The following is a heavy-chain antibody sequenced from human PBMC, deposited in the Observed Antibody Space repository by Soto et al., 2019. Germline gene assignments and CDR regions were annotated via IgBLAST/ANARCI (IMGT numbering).Heavy chain of an antibody. Sequence: GESLKISCKGSGYSFTSYWIGWVRQMPGKGLEWMGIIYPGDSDTRYSPSFQGQVTSSADKSISTAYLQWSSLKASDTAMYYCARRGTFYYYYYGMDVWGQGTTVTVSS. V-gene: IGHV5-51*01. J-gene: IGHJ6*02. CDR2: IYPGDSDT. CDR1: GYSFTSYW. CDR3: ARRGTFYYYYYGMDV.